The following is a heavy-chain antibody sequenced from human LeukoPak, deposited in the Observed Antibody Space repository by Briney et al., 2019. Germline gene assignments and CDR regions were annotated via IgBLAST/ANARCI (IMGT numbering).Heavy chain of an antibody. CDR2: INHSGST. V-gene: IGHV4-34*01. D-gene: IGHD3-22*01. J-gene: IGHJ4*02. CDR1: GGSISHYY. Sequence: SETLSLTCTVSGGSISHYYWSWIRQPPGKGLEWIGEINHSGSTNYNPSLKSRVTISVDTSKNQFSLKLSSVTAADTAVYYCARDISDYYDSSGYYSARGRFDYWGQGTLVTVSS. CDR3: ARDISDYYDSSGYYSARGRFDY.